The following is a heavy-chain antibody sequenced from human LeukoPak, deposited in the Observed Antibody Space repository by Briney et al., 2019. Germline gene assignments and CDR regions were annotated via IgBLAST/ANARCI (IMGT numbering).Heavy chain of an antibody. D-gene: IGHD2-8*01. V-gene: IGHV3-23*01. J-gene: IGHJ4*02. Sequence: GGSLRLSCAASGFTFSTYAMSWVRQAPGKGLEWVSGISGSGDTTNYADSVRGRFTISRDNSKNTLYLQMNSLRAEDTAVYYCAKDRSDNNTWYAGSHWGQGTVVTVSS. CDR2: ISGSGDTT. CDR1: GFTFSTYA. CDR3: AKDRSDNNTWYAGSH.